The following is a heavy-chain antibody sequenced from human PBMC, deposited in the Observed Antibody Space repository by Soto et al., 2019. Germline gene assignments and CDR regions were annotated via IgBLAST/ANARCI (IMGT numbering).Heavy chain of an antibody. J-gene: IGHJ5*02. CDR3: AGYGSNVSWFDP. V-gene: IGHV4-59*01. D-gene: IGHD3-10*01. CDR1: GGSISTYY. CDR2: VYYSGTT. Sequence: QVQLQESGPGLVKPSETLSLTCTVSGGSISTYYWSWIRQPPGKGLEWIGYVYYSGTTNYNPSLKSRVTISVDTSKNQFSLKLTSVTAADTAVYYCAGYGSNVSWFDPWGQGTLVTVSS.